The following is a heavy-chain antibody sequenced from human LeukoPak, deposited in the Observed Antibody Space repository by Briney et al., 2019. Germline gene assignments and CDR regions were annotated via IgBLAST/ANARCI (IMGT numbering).Heavy chain of an antibody. Sequence: SETLSLTCTVSGGSISSGGYYWSWIRQHPGKGLEWIGYISSSGSTNYNPSLKSRVTISKDMSKNQFSLKLSSVTAADTALYYCARVIYNTYTNNWRFDYWGQGTLVTVSS. D-gene: IGHD1-1*01. V-gene: IGHV4-61*08. CDR2: ISSSGST. J-gene: IGHJ4*02. CDR3: ARVIYNTYTNNWRFDY. CDR1: GGSISSGGYY.